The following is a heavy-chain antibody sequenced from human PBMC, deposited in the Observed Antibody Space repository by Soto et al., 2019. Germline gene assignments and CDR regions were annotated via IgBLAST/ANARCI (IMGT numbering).Heavy chain of an antibody. V-gene: IGHV4-34*01. D-gene: IGHD1-26*01. J-gene: IGHJ4*02. CDR1: GGSFSGYY. Sequence: PSETLSLTCAVYGGSFSGYYWSWIHQPPGKGLEWIGEINHSGSTNYNPSLKSRVTISVDTSKNQFSLKLSSVTAADTAVYYCARGRVDILGVNPFDYWGQGTLVTVSS. CDR2: INHSGST. CDR3: ARGRVDILGVNPFDY.